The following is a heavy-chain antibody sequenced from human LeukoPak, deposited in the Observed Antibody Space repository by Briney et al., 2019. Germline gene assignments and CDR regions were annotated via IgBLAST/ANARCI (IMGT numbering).Heavy chain of an antibody. CDR2: IFYSGST. V-gene: IGHV4-39*01. J-gene: IGHJ4*02. CDR3: ARMRRDSWYLYY. Sequence: PSETLSLTCTVSGDSISSSNFYWGWKRQPPGKGVQWIGSIFYSGSTYYNPSLKSRVTISVDTYKNQFSLKLSSATAADTAVYYCARMRRDSWYLYYWGQGILVTVSS. CDR1: GDSISSSNFY. D-gene: IGHD6-13*01.